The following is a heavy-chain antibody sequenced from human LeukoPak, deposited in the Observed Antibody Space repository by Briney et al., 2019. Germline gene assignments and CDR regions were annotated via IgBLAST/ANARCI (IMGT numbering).Heavy chain of an antibody. Sequence: SETLSLTCTVSGVSISSYYWSWIRQPPGKGLEWIGYIYYSGSTKYNPSLKSRVTISLVTSKNQLSLKLSSVTAADTAVYYCASGLGMGAFDIWGQGTMLTVSS. CDR3: ASGLGMGAFDI. J-gene: IGHJ3*02. V-gene: IGHV4-59*01. CDR1: GVSISSYY. CDR2: IYYSGST. D-gene: IGHD3/OR15-3a*01.